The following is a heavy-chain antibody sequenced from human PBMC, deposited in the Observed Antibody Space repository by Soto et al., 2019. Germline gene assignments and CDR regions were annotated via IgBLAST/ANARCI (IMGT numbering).Heavy chain of an antibody. CDR2: IISIFGTA. CDR1: GGTFSSYA. CDR3: ARDDGFGESS. Sequence: QVQLVQSAAEVKKPGSSVKVSCKASGGTFSSYAISWVRQAPGQRLEWMGGIISIFGTANYAPKFQGRVPITADDSRSTAYMELTSLSSEATDVYYCARDDGFGESSWGKGTVVTVCS. D-gene: IGHD3-10*01. J-gene: IGHJ5*02. V-gene: IGHV1-69*01.